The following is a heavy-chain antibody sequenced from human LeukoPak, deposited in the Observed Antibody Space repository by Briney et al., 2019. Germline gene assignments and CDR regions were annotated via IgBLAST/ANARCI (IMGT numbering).Heavy chain of an antibody. CDR3: ASSRQSSIAAAGTVDY. CDR2: RNPNSGNT. Sequence: ASVKVSCNSSGYTFTSYDINWTRHATGQGLEWMGWRNPNSGNTGYAQKFQARVTMTRNTSISTAYMELSSLRSEDTAVYYCASSRQSSIAAAGTVDYWGQGTLVTVSS. V-gene: IGHV1-8*01. J-gene: IGHJ4*02. CDR1: GYTFTSYD. D-gene: IGHD6-13*01.